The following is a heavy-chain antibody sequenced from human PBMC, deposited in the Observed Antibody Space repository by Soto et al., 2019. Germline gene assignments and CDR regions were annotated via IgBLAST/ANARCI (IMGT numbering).Heavy chain of an antibody. CDR2: INHRGST. CDR3: ARGQLGVVIMGY. Sequence: PSETLSLTCAVYGGSFSGYYWSWIRQPPGKGLEWIGEINHRGSTNYNPSLKSRVTISVDTSKNQFSLKLSSVTAADTAVYYCARGQLGVVIMGYWGHGTLVTVSS. J-gene: IGHJ1*01. CDR1: GGSFSGYY. V-gene: IGHV4-34*01. D-gene: IGHD3-3*01.